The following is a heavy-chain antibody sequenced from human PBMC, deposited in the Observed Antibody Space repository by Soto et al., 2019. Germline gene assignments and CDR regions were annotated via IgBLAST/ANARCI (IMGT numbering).Heavy chain of an antibody. CDR2: ISAYNGNT. D-gene: IGHD6-19*01. V-gene: IGHV1-18*01. Sequence: QVQLVQSGAEVKKPGASVKVSCKASGYTFTSYGISWVRQAPGQGLERMGWISAYNGNTNYAQKLQGRVTMTTDTSTSTAYMELRSVRSDDTAVYYCAREGGSSGWYHYYYYYYMDVWGKGTTVTVSS. CDR1: GYTFTSYG. CDR3: AREGGSSGWYHYYYYYYMDV. J-gene: IGHJ6*03.